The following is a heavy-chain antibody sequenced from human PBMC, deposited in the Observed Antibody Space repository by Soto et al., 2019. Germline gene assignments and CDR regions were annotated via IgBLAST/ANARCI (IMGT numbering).Heavy chain of an antibody. CDR2: SRNKADSYTP. D-gene: IGHD4-17*01. CDR3: ASDYRDY. V-gene: IGHV3-72*01. J-gene: IGHJ4*02. Sequence: EVQLVESGGGLVQAGGSLRLSCAVSGFTFSDHHMDWVRQAPGKGLEWVGRSRNKADSYTPEYAASVKGRFTISRDDSKNSLYLQVDSLKTDDTAVYYCASDYRDYWGQGTLVTVSS. CDR1: GFTFSDHH.